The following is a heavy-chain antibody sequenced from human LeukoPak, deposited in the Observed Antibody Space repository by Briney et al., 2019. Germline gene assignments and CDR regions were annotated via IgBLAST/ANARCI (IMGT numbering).Heavy chain of an antibody. V-gene: IGHV4-34*01. CDR1: GGSFSGYY. Sequence: SETLSLTCAVYGGSFSGYYWSWIRQPPGKGLEWIGEINHSGSTNYNPSLKSRVTISVDTSKNQFSLKLSSVTAADTAVYYCARERIVVVPAVPGYMDAWGKGTTVTVSS. J-gene: IGHJ6*03. D-gene: IGHD2-2*01. CDR3: ARERIVVVPAVPGYMDA. CDR2: INHSGST.